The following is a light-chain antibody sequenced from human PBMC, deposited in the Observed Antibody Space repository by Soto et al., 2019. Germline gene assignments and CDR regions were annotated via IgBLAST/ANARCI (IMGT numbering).Light chain of an antibody. CDR2: GAS. Sequence: EIVLTQSPGTLSLSPGEGATLSCRASQSVSNNYLAWYQQKPGQAPRLLISGASSRATGIPDRFSGSGSGTDFSRTISRLQSEDFAVYDCHRYGSSPPHTFGQGTTLAIK. J-gene: IGKJ2*01. V-gene: IGKV3-20*01. CDR3: HRYGSSPPHT. CDR1: QSVSNNY.